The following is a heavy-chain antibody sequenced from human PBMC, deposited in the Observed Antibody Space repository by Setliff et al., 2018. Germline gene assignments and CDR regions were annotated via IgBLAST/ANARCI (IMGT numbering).Heavy chain of an antibody. V-gene: IGHV7-4-1*02. Sequence: ASVNVSCKASGYTFTTYAMGWRRQAPGQGLEWMGWINTNTGNPSYAQGFTGRFVFSLDTSVSTAYLQINSLEAEDSAVYYCGRASRFGTIVYRGDYYMDVWGKGTTVTVSS. J-gene: IGHJ6*03. CDR1: GYTFTTYA. CDR2: INTNTGNP. CDR3: GRASRFGTIVYRGDYYMDV. D-gene: IGHD3-10*01.